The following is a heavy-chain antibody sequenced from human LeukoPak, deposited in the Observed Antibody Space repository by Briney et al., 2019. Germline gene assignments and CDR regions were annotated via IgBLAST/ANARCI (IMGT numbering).Heavy chain of an antibody. CDR3: ARDSYDSTGLFDY. D-gene: IGHD3-22*01. V-gene: IGHV1-2*02. CDR2: VNPNSGVT. J-gene: IGHJ4*02. CDR1: GYTFTGYY. Sequence: ASVKVSCKASGYTFTGYYMHWVRQAPGQGLEWMGWVNPNSGVTNYAQKFQGRVTMTRDTSISTAYMELSRLRSDDTAVYYCARDSYDSTGLFDYWGQGTLVTVSS.